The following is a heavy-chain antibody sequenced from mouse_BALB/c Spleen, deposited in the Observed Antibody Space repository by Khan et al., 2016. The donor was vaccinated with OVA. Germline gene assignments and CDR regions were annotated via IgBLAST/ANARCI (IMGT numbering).Heavy chain of an antibody. CDR1: GYSFTSYW. Sequence: VQLQQSGTVLARPGASVKMSCTASGYSFTSYWMHWVKQRPGQGLEWIGDIYPGNTDTNYNQKFKGKAKLTAVTSTSTADMELSSLTNEDSAVYCGKSKNRDGAWLDYWGQGTMVTVSA. J-gene: IGHJ3*01. D-gene: IGHD4-1*01. CDR3: KSKNRDGAWLDY. CDR2: IYPGNTDT. V-gene: IGHV1-5*01.